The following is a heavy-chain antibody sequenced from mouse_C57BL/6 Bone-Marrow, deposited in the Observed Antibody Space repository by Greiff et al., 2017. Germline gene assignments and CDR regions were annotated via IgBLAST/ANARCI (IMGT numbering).Heavy chain of an antibody. Sequence: EVKLQESGPELVKPGDSVKISCKASGYSFTGYFMNWVMQSHGKSLEWIGRINPYNGDTFYNQKFKGKATLTVDKSSSTAHMELRSLTSEDSAVYYCARSGATVVAVRDYAMDYWGQGTSVTVSS. CDR1: GYSFTGYF. D-gene: IGHD1-1*01. CDR2: INPYNGDT. CDR3: ARSGATVVAVRDYAMDY. J-gene: IGHJ4*01. V-gene: IGHV1-20*01.